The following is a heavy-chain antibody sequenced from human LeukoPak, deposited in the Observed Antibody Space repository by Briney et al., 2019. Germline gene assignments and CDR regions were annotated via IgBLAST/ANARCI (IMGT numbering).Heavy chain of an antibody. J-gene: IGHJ3*02. V-gene: IGHV3-21*01. CDR2: ISTSSSYI. CDR1: RFTFSSYV. CDR3: ARGPHLALDTDDAFDI. Sequence: PGGSLRLSCAASRFTFSSYVMKWVRQVPGKGLEWVSSISTSSSYIYYADSVKGRFTISRDNAKNSLYLQMNSLRVEDTAVYYCARGPHLALDTDDAFDIWGQGTMVTVSS. D-gene: IGHD5-18*01.